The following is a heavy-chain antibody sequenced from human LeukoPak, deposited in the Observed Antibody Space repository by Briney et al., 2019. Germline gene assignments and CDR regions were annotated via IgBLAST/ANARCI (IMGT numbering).Heavy chain of an antibody. Sequence: ASVKVSCKASGYTFTSYDINWVRQATGQGLEWMGWMNPNSGNTGYAQKFQGRATMTWNTSISTAYMELSSLRSEDTAVYYCAKAYQLLLFDYWGQGTLVTVSS. CDR2: MNPNSGNT. D-gene: IGHD2-2*01. V-gene: IGHV1-8*01. CDR1: GYTFTSYD. J-gene: IGHJ4*02. CDR3: AKAYQLLLFDY.